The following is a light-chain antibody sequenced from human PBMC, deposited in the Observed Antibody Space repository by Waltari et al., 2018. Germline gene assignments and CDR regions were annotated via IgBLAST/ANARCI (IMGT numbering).Light chain of an antibody. J-gene: IGLJ2*01. Sequence: QSVLTQPPSVSGAPGQRVTISCTGSSSNIGAGYDVHWYQQLPGTAPKLLIYGTRNRPSGVPDRFSGSKSGTSASLASTGLQAEDEADYYCQSYDSSLSGVFGGGTKLTVL. CDR3: QSYDSSLSGV. V-gene: IGLV1-40*01. CDR1: SSNIGAGYD. CDR2: GTR.